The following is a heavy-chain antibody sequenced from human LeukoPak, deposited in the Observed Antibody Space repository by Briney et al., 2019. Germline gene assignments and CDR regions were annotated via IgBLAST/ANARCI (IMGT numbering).Heavy chain of an antibody. V-gene: IGHV3-30*02. J-gene: IGHJ4*02. CDR1: GFTFSSYG. D-gene: IGHD3-10*01. CDR2: IRYDGSNK. Sequence: GGSLRLSCAASGFTFSSYGMHWVRQAPGKGLEWVAFIRYDGSNKYYADSVKGRFTISRDNSKNTLYLQMNSLRAEDTAVYYCAKDFNSDSPFDSWGQGTLVTVSS. CDR3: AKDFNSDSPFDS.